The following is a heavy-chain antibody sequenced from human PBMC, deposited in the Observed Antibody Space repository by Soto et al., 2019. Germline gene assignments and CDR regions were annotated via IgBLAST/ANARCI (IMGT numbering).Heavy chain of an antibody. CDR1: GFSFSNHV. D-gene: IGHD3-16*01. Sequence: PGGSLRLSCAASGFSFSNHVMTWVRQAPGKGLEWVSAIDTSGYNTWYADSVKGRFTVSRDNSKDTLYLQMNSLLAEDTALYYCVKTSRNIRPYYFDYWAQGSLVTVSS. CDR3: VKTSRNIRPYYFDY. V-gene: IGHV3-23*01. CDR2: IDTSGYNT. J-gene: IGHJ4*02.